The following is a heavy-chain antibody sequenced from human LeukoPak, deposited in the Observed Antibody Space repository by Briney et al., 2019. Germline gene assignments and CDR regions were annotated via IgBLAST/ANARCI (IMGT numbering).Heavy chain of an antibody. CDR1: GFTFSSYS. CDR2: ISSSSSYI. Sequence: PGGSLRLSCAASGFTFSSYSMNWVRQAPGKGLEWVSSISSSSSYIYYADSVKGRFTISRDNAKNSLYLQMNSLRAEDTAVYYCARDTVGARGGAFDIWGQGTMVTVSS. CDR3: ARDTVGARGGAFDI. D-gene: IGHD1-26*01. J-gene: IGHJ3*02. V-gene: IGHV3-21*01.